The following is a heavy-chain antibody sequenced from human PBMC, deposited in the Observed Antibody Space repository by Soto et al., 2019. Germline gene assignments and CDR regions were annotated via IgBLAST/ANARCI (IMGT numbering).Heavy chain of an antibody. Sequence: GGSLRLSCAASGFTVSSNYMSWVRQAPGKGLEWFSVIYSGGSTYYADSAKARFNNTRRNSKNTLYLQMNNLRAEDTGGYYGEKVLGRALDIWGQGTMVTVSS. CDR3: EKVLGRALDI. D-gene: IGHD7-27*01. CDR1: GFTVSSNY. CDR2: IYSGGST. J-gene: IGHJ3*02. V-gene: IGHV3-53*04.